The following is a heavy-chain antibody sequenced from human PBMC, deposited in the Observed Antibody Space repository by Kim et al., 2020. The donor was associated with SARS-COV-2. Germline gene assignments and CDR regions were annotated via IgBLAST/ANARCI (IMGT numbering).Heavy chain of an antibody. CDR1: GFTFSSYW. CDR3: ASSIAAAIYFDY. Sequence: GGSLRLSCAASGFTFSSYWMHWVRQAPGKGLVWVSRINSDGSSTSYADSVKGRFTISRDNAKNTLYLQMNSLRAEDTAVYYCASSIAAAIYFDYWGQGTLVTVSS. J-gene: IGHJ4*02. V-gene: IGHV3-74*01. D-gene: IGHD6-13*01. CDR2: INSDGSST.